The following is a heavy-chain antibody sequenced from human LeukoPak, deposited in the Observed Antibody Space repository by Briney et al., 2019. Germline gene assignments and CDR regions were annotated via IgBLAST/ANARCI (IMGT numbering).Heavy chain of an antibody. CDR3: ARGKRITMVRGVIIKVVYYFDY. J-gene: IGHJ4*02. D-gene: IGHD3-10*01. CDR2: MNPNSGNT. CDR1: GYTFTSYD. Sequence: ASVKVSCKASGYTFTSYDINWVRQATGQGLEWMGWMNPNSGNTGYAQKFQGRVTMTRNTSISTAYMELSSLRSEDTAVYYCARGKRITMVRGVIIKVVYYFDYWGQGTLVTVSS. V-gene: IGHV1-8*01.